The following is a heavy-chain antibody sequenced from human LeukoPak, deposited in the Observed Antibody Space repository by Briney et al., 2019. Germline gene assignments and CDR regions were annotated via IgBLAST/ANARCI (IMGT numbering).Heavy chain of an antibody. Sequence: SETLSLTCTVSGGSISSSSYYWGWIRQPPGKGLEWIGSIYYSGSTYYNPSLKSRVTISVDTSKNQFSLKLSSVTAADTAVYYCARDPYSGYAYWGQGTLVTVSS. V-gene: IGHV4-39*07. D-gene: IGHD5-12*01. J-gene: IGHJ4*02. CDR2: IYYSGST. CDR1: GGSISSSSYY. CDR3: ARDPYSGYAY.